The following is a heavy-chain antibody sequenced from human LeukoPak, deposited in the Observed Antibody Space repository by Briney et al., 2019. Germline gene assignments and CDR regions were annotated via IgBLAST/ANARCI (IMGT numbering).Heavy chain of an antibody. V-gene: IGHV5-51*01. Sequence: PGESLKISCKGSGYSFTSYWIGWVRQMPGKGLEWMGIIYPGDSDTRYSPSFQGQVTISADKSISTAYLQWSSLKASDTAMYYCARHILPPSQLRRDGYNFPLHTFDYWGQGTLVTVSS. CDR2: IYPGDSDT. CDR1: GYSFTSYW. CDR3: ARHILPPSQLRRDGYNFPLHTFDY. J-gene: IGHJ4*02. D-gene: IGHD5-24*01.